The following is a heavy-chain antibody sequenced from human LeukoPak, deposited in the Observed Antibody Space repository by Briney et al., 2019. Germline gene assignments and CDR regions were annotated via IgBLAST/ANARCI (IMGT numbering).Heavy chain of an antibody. CDR3: ARGGRWLQLRALDY. D-gene: IGHD5-24*01. J-gene: IGHJ4*02. CDR2: IKQDGSEK. CDR1: GFTFSSYW. Sequence: PGGSLRLSCAASGFTFSSYWMSWVRQAPGKGLGWVANIKQDGSEKYYVDSVKGRFTISRDNAKNSLYLQMNSLRAEDTAVYYCARGGRWLQLRALDYWGQGTLVTVSS. V-gene: IGHV3-7*01.